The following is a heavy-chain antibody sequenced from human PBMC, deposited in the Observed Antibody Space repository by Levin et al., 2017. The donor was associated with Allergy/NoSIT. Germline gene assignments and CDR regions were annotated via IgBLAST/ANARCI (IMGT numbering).Heavy chain of an antibody. V-gene: IGHV4-59*01. CDR2: IYYSGST. Sequence: KASETLSLTCTVSGVAISTYYWSWIRQPPGKGLESIGYIYYSGSTNYNPSLQSRVTISIDTSKNQFSLKLTSVSAADTAVYYCASFGYAYGYTYWGQGTLVTVSS. CDR3: ASFGYAYGYTY. J-gene: IGHJ4*02. D-gene: IGHD5-18*01. CDR1: GVAISTYY.